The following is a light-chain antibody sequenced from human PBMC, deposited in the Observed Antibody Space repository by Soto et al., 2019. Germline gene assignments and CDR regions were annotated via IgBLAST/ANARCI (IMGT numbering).Light chain of an antibody. J-gene: IGLJ1*01. Sequence: QSVLTHPRAVSRSPGQSVTISCTGTSSDVVTYTYVSCYQQHPCKAPKLIIYDVIKRPSGVPDRFSGSKSGNTAALTISALQAEDEADYYCCSYAGSYTHAFGTGTKVTV. CDR2: DVI. V-gene: IGLV2-11*01. CDR1: SSDVVTYTY. CDR3: CSYAGSYTHA.